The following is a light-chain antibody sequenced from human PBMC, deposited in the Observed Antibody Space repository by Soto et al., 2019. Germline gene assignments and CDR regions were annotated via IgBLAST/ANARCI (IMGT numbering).Light chain of an antibody. CDR3: QQYGSSGT. CDR1: QSVSSN. Sequence: EIVMTQSPAPPSVSPGERATLSCRASQSVSSNLARYQQKPGQAPRLLIYGASNRATGIPDRFSGSGSGTDFTLTISRLEPEDFAVYYCQQYGSSGTFGQGTKVDIK. CDR2: GAS. V-gene: IGKV3-20*01. J-gene: IGKJ1*01.